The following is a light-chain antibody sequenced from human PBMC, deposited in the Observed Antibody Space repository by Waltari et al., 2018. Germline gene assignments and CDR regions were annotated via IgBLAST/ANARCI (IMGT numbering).Light chain of an antibody. CDR3: SSYTSSSTLWV. Sequence: QSALTQPASVSGSPGQSITISCTGTSSDVGGYNYVSWYQQHPGKAPKRMISDVSNRPSVVSNRFSGAKSGNTASLTISGLQAEDGADYYCSSYTSSSTLWVFGGGTKLTVL. CDR2: DVS. V-gene: IGLV2-14*03. J-gene: IGLJ3*02. CDR1: SSDVGGYNY.